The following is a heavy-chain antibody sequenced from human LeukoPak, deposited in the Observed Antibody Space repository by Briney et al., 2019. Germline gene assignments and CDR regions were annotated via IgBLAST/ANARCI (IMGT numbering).Heavy chain of an antibody. CDR1: GGSISSGVYY. CDR2: IYYSGGT. Sequence: PSETLSLTCPVSGGSISSGVYYWSWIRQHPGKGLEWIGYIYYSGGTYYNPSLKSRVTISVDTSKNQFSLKLSSVTAADTAVYYCARGGSYTPLDYWGQGTLVTVSS. CDR3: ARGGSYTPLDY. D-gene: IGHD3-16*02. V-gene: IGHV4-31*03. J-gene: IGHJ4*02.